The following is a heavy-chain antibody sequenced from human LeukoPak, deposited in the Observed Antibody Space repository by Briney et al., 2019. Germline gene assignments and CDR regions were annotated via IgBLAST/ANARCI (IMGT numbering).Heavy chain of an antibody. Sequence: GGSLGLSCAASGFTFSSYSMNWVRQAPGKGLEWVSSISSSSSYIYYADSVKGRFTISRDNAKNSLYLQMNSLRAEDTAVYYCARSLMVRGVMSGMDVWGQGTTVTVSS. V-gene: IGHV3-21*01. CDR3: ARSLMVRGVMSGMDV. D-gene: IGHD3-10*01. J-gene: IGHJ6*02. CDR2: ISSSSSYI. CDR1: GFTFSSYS.